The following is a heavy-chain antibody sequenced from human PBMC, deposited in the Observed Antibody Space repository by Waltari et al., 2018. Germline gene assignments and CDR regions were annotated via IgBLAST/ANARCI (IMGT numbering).Heavy chain of an antibody. V-gene: IGHV1-2*02. Sequence: QVQLVQSGAEVKKPGASVKVSCKASGYTFTDYFMHWVRQAPGQGLECMGWINPNSGRTNYAQKFQGRVTMTRDTSISTAYMELSSLRSDDTAVYYCARAKLVSASDNFCGMDVWGQGTTVTVSS. J-gene: IGHJ6*02. CDR3: ARAKLVSASDNFCGMDV. CDR2: INPNSGRT. D-gene: IGHD2-15*01. CDR1: GYTFTDYF.